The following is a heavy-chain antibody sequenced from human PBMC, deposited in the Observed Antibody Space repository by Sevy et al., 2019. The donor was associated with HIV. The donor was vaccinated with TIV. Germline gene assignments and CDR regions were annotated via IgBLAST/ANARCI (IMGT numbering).Heavy chain of an antibody. J-gene: IGHJ6*02. CDR3: ARVQAYDILTGYWTFYYYYGMDV. CDR1: GYTFTSYD. V-gene: IGHV1-8*01. CDR2: MNPNSGNT. D-gene: IGHD3-9*01. Sequence: ASVKVSCKASGYTFTSYDINWVRQATGQGLEWMGWMNPNSGNTGCAQKFQGRVTMTRNTSISTAYMELSSLRSEDKAVYSCARVQAYDILTGYWTFYYYYGMDVWGQGTTATVSS.